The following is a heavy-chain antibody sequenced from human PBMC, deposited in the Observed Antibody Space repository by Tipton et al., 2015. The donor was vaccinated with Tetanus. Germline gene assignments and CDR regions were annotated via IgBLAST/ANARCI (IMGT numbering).Heavy chain of an antibody. CDR1: GFTFSGSA. J-gene: IGHJ4*02. V-gene: IGHV1-2*02. CDR3: ARIPFTGHGDYLNY. Sequence: SCAASGFTFSGSAMHWVRQAPGQGLEWMGWINPNSGDTNYAQKFQGRVTMTRDTSISTVYVELSRLRSDDTAVYYCARIPFTGHGDYLNYWGQGTLVTVSS. CDR2: INPNSGDT. D-gene: IGHD4-17*01.